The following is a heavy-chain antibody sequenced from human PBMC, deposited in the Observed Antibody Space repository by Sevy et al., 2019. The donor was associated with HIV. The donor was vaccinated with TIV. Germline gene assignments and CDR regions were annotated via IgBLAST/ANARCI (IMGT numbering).Heavy chain of an antibody. CDR3: ARVGIAAPGDYYYYMDV. D-gene: IGHD6-13*01. V-gene: IGHV3-74*01. J-gene: IGHJ6*03. CDR2: INSDGSST. Sequence: GGSLRLSCAASGFTFSSYWMHWVRQAPGKGLVWVSRINSDGSSTSYADSVKGQFTISRDNAKNTLYLQMNSLRAEDTAVYYCARVGIAAPGDYYYYMDVWGKGTTVTVSS. CDR1: GFTFSSYW.